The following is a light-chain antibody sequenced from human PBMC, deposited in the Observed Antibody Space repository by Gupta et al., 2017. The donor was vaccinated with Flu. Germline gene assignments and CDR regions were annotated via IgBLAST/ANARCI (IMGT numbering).Light chain of an antibody. V-gene: IGLV2-8*01. J-gene: IGLJ2*01. CDR1: SSDVGGYNY. CDR3: SSYAGSNNFWV. CDR2: EVS. Sequence: QSALTQPPSASGSPGQSVTISCTGTSSDVGGYNYVSWYQQHPGKAPKLMIYEVSERPSGVPDRVSGSKSGNTASLTVSGLQAEDEADYYCSSYAGSNNFWVFGGGTKLTVL.